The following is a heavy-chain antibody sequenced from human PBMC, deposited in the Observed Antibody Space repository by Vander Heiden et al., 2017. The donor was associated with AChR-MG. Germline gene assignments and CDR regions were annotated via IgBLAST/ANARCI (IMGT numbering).Heavy chain of an antibody. Sequence: QVQLVESGGGVVQPGRSLRLSCAASGFTFSRYGMHWVRQAPGKGLEWVAVIWYDGSNKYYADSVKGRFTISRDNSKNTLYLQMNSLRAEDTAVYYCARDRYYGSGRSWFDPWGQGTLVTVSS. CDR2: IWYDGSNK. V-gene: IGHV3-33*01. CDR1: GFTFSRYG. CDR3: ARDRYYGSGRSWFDP. J-gene: IGHJ5*02. D-gene: IGHD3-10*01.